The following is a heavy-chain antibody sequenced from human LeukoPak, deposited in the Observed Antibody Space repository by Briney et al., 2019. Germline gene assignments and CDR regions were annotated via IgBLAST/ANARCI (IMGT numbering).Heavy chain of an antibody. Sequence: SQTLSLTCAVSGGSISSGGYSWSWIRQPPGKGLEWIGYIYHSGSTYYNPSLKSRVTISVDRSKNQFSLKLSSVTAADTAVYYCARSSGTGTFSYWGQGTLVTVSS. J-gene: IGHJ4*02. CDR2: IYHSGST. D-gene: IGHD6-25*01. CDR1: GGSISSGGYS. CDR3: ARSSGTGTFSY. V-gene: IGHV4-30-2*01.